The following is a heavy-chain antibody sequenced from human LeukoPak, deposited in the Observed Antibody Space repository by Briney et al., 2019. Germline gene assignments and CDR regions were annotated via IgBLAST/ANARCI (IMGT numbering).Heavy chain of an antibody. CDR2: IRTTAEGVKYA. D-gene: IGHD3-9*01. J-gene: IGHJ4*02. V-gene: IGHV3-48*02. CDR3: AAGKRYAFDY. Sequence: PGGSLRLSCATSGFSFTDYPMNWVRQAPGKGLEWISNIRTTAEGVKYAYYADSVKGRVTISRDDGKNTLYLHMNSLRDDDTAVYYCAAGKRYAFDYWGQGILVTVSS. CDR1: GFSFTDYP.